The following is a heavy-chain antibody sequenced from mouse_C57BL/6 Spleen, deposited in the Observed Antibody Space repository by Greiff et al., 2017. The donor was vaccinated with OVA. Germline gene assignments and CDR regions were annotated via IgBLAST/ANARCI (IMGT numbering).Heavy chain of an antibody. CDR2: ISYDGSN. D-gene: IGHD4-1*01. Sequence: DVKLQESGPGLVKPSQSLSLTCSVTGYSITSGYYWNWIRQFPGNKLEWMGYISYDGSNNYNPSLKNRISITRDTSKNQFFLKLNSVTTEDTATYYCARDMGRGYFDYWGQGTTLTVSS. J-gene: IGHJ2*01. CDR1: GYSITSGYY. V-gene: IGHV3-6*01. CDR3: ARDMGRGYFDY.